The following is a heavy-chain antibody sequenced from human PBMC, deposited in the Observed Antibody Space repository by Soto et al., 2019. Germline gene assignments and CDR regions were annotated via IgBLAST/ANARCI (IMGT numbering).Heavy chain of an antibody. CDR3: AHRYVRGGRCLTFGH. CDR1: GFSLSTSGVS. V-gene: IGHV2-5*02. Sequence: QITLKESGPTLVKPTQTLTLTCTFSGFSLSTSGVSVGWIRQPPGKALEWLALIYWDDDKRLSPSQKSRLTLTHDPSKHQVVLAMSDSASVDTATYYCAHRYVRGGRCLTFGHWGQGTQVTVSS. D-gene: IGHD2-15*01. J-gene: IGHJ4*02. CDR2: IYWDDDK.